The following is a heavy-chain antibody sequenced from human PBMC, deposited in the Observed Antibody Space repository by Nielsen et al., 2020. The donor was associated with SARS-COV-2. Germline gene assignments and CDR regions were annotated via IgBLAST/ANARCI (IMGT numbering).Heavy chain of an antibody. V-gene: IGHV3-48*04. J-gene: IGHJ4*02. Sequence: GESLKTSCAASGFTFNNYELNWVRQAPGKGLEWVAYISSSSSTKYYADSVKGRFTISRDNAKDSLYLQMNSLRVEDAAVYYCARGGWPRPFDYWGQGTLVTVSS. CDR3: ARGGWPRPFDY. CDR1: GFTFNNYE. D-gene: IGHD5-24*01. CDR2: ISSSSSTK.